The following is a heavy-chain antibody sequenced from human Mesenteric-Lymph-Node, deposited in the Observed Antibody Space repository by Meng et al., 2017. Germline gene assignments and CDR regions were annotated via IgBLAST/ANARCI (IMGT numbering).Heavy chain of an antibody. J-gene: IGHJ4*02. Sequence: GGSLRLSCAASGFTFSNYWMHWVRQSPEKGLEWVSLINPHGNNTGHADSVKGRFTISRDNSKNTLYVQMNSLRAEDTAVYYCAGRWKLGNYDYWGQGTLVTVSS. CDR1: GFTFSNYW. CDR3: AGRWKLGNYDY. D-gene: IGHD4-23*01. V-gene: IGHV3-74*01. CDR2: INPHGNNT.